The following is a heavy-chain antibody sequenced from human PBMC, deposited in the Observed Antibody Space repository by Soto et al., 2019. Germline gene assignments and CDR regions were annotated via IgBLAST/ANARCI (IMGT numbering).Heavy chain of an antibody. CDR2: IYYSGST. Sequence: KTSETLSLTCTVSGGSISSGDHYWSWVRQPPGKGLEWIAYIYYSGSTNYNPSLKSRVTISVDTSKNQFSLKLSSVTAADTAVYYCARRVRYCSSTSCRGYFDYWGQGTLVTVSS. V-gene: IGHV4-61*08. CDR1: GGSISSGDHY. D-gene: IGHD2-2*01. J-gene: IGHJ4*02. CDR3: ARRVRYCSSTSCRGYFDY.